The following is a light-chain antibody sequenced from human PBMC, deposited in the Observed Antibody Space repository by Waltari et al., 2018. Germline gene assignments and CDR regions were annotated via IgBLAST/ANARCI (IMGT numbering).Light chain of an antibody. V-gene: IGLV2-14*03. CDR3: GSYTTRATHV. CDR2: DVN. Sequence: QSALTQPASVSGSPGQSITISCTGTSSDVGGYNYVPWYQPHPATTPNLIIFDVNPRPSGVSHRFSGSKSGNTASLTISGLQAEDEADYYCGSYTTRATHVFGIGTKVTVL. J-gene: IGLJ1*01. CDR1: SSDVGGYNY.